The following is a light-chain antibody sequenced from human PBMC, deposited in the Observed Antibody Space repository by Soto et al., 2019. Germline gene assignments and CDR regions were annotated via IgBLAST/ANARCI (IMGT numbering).Light chain of an antibody. CDR2: DDD. CDR3: GSWDSSLSAYV. CDR1: SSNIGGNS. Sequence: VLTQPPSVSSAPGQRVTISCSGSSSNIGGNSVSWYQQLPGTAPKLLIYDDDKRPSGIPDRFSGSKSGTSATLGITGFQTGDEADYYCGSWDSSLSAYVFGTGTKVTVL. V-gene: IGLV1-51*01. J-gene: IGLJ1*01.